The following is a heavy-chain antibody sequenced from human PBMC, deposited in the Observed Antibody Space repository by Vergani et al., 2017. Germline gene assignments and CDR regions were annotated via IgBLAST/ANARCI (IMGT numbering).Heavy chain of an antibody. Sequence: QVQLQESGPGLVKPSQTLSLTCTVSGGSISSGSYYWSWIRQPAGKGLEWIGRIYTSGSTNYNPSLKSRVTISVDTSKNQFSLKLSSVTAADTAVYYCARDYYDSSGIDYWGQGTLVTVSS. V-gene: IGHV4-61*02. J-gene: IGHJ4*02. CDR3: ARDYYDSSGIDY. CDR2: IYTSGST. CDR1: GGSISSGSYY. D-gene: IGHD3-22*01.